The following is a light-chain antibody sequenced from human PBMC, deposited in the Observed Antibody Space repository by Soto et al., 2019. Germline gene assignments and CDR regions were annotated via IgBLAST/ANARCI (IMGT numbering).Light chain of an antibody. CDR1: QSVSSY. CDR2: DAS. J-gene: IGKJ2*01. CDR3: QQRSHWGYT. Sequence: EIVLTQSPATLSLSPGERATLSCRASQSVSSYLAWYQQKPGQAPRLLIYDASNRATGIPARFSGSGSGTDFTLTISSLEPEDFAVYYCQQRSHWGYTFGQGTKLEIK. V-gene: IGKV3-11*01.